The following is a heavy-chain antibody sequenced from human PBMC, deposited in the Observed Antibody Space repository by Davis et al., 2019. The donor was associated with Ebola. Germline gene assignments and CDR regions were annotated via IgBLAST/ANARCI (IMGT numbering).Heavy chain of an antibody. CDR2: IIGSGFTT. J-gene: IGHJ4*02. Sequence: GESLKISCAASGFTFSNYAMAWVRQAPGKGLEWVSSIIGSGFTTFYPDSVEGRFAISRDNSKNTLYLQMNSLRAEDTAVYYCAKDWGAVVAVYYFDYWGQGTLVTVSS. CDR3: AKDWGAVVAVYYFDY. CDR1: GFTFSNYA. V-gene: IGHV3-23*01. D-gene: IGHD2-15*01.